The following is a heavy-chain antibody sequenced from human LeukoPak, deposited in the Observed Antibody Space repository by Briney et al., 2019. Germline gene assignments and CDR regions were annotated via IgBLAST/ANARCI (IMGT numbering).Heavy chain of an antibody. Sequence: GGSLRLSCAASGFMFSGYAMSWVRQAPGKGLEWVSVISGSGGSTHYADSAQGRFTISRDNSKNTLFLQLNSLRIEDTAVYYCAKESPIFDYWGQGTLVAVSS. J-gene: IGHJ4*02. V-gene: IGHV3-23*01. CDR3: AKESPIFDY. CDR1: GFMFSGYA. CDR2: ISGSGGST.